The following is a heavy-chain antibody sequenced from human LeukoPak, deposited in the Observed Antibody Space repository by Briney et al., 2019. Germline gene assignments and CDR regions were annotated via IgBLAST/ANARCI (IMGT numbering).Heavy chain of an antibody. CDR1: GFTFSTYF. Sequence: GGSLRLSCAASGFTFSTYFMHWVRQAPGKGLEWVAVISYDGSNKYYADSVKGRFTISRDNSKNTLYLQMNSLRAEDTAVYYCAKGNWFDPWGQGTLVTVSS. V-gene: IGHV3-30*18. CDR3: AKGNWFDP. J-gene: IGHJ5*02. CDR2: ISYDGSNK.